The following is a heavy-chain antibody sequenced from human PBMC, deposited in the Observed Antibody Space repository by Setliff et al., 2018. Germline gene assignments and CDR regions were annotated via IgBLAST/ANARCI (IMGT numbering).Heavy chain of an antibody. Sequence: PGGSLRLSCAASGFTFRSYEMNWVRQAPGKGLEWVSYISSSGSTIYYADSVKGRFTISRDNAKNSLYLQMNSLRADDTAVYYCARMGDYDPYYFDSWGQGTLVTVSS. CDR2: ISSSGSTI. V-gene: IGHV3-48*03. J-gene: IGHJ4*02. CDR3: ARMGDYDPYYFDS. CDR1: GFTFRSYE. D-gene: IGHD4-17*01.